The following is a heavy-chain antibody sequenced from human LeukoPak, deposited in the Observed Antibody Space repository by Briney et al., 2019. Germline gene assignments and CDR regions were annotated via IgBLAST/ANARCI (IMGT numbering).Heavy chain of an antibody. Sequence: GGSLRHSCAASGFTFSSSGMHWVRQPPGKGLEWVTFLRYDGSNKYYADSVKGRFTISRDNSKNTLFLQMNSLRAEDTAVYYCAKEASRGYSFPYTPIEKPYYFDYWGQGTLVTVSS. J-gene: IGHJ4*02. CDR3: AKEASRGYSFPYTPIEKPYYFDY. V-gene: IGHV3-30*02. D-gene: IGHD5-18*01. CDR2: LRYDGSNK. CDR1: GFTFSSSG.